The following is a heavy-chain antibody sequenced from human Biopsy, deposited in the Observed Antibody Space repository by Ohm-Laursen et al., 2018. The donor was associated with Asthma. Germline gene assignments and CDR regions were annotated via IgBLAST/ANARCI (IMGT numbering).Heavy chain of an antibody. CDR2: LIPVLGTP. CDR3: ARGYSGSDRIVYFYSGLEV. J-gene: IGHJ6*02. Sequence: ASVKVSCKASGDSFSNYAISWVRQAPGQGLEWMGGLIPVLGTPDHAQMFEGRVTITADESTSTAYMELSSLSSEDTAVYYCARGYSGSDRIVYFYSGLEVWGQGTTVTVSS. D-gene: IGHD5-12*01. CDR1: GDSFSNYA. V-gene: IGHV1-69*13.